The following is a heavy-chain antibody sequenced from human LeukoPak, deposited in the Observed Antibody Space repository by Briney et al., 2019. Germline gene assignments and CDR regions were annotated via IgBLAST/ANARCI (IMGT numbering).Heavy chain of an antibody. D-gene: IGHD6-19*01. CDR2: IKQDGSEK. J-gene: IGHJ4*02. CDR1: GFTFSSKW. Sequence: GGSLRLSCAASGFTFSSKWMSWVRQAPGKGLEWVATIKQDGSEKYYVDSVKGRFTISRDNAKNSLYLQMNSLRAEDTAVYYCARAKGIAVAVDYWGQGTLVTVSS. V-gene: IGHV3-7*01. CDR3: ARAKGIAVAVDY.